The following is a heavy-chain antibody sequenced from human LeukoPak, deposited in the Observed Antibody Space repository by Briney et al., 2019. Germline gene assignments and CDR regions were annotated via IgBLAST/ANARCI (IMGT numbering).Heavy chain of an antibody. CDR3: ARGRRQLVRSWGY. V-gene: IGHV4-39*07. CDR2: ISNRGST. D-gene: IGHD6-13*01. J-gene: IGHJ4*02. Sequence: SETLSLTCTVSSGSISTSNYYWSWIRQPPGKGLEWIGEISNRGSTNYNPSLKSRVTISVYTSKNQFSLKLTSVTAADTAVYYCARGRRQLVRSWGYWGQGTLVTVSS. CDR1: SGSISTSNYY.